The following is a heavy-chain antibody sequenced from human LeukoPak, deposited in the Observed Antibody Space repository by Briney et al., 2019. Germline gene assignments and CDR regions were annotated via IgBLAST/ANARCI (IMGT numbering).Heavy chain of an antibody. V-gene: IGHV4-4*07. CDR3: ARGVLRFLEWFLDY. D-gene: IGHD3-3*01. Sequence: PSETLSLTCTVSGGSISSYYWSWIRQPAGKGLEWIGRIYTSGSTNYNPSLKSRVTMSVDTSKNQFSLKLSPVTAADTAVYYCARGVLRFLEWFLDYWGQGTLVTVSS. J-gene: IGHJ4*02. CDR1: GGSISSYY. CDR2: IYTSGST.